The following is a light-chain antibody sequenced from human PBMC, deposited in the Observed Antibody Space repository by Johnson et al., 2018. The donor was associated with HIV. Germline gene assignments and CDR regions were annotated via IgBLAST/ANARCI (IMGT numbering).Light chain of an antibody. CDR3: ATWDSSLSVYG. Sequence: QSVLTQPPSVSAAPGQKVTISCSGSSSKIGNKYVSWYQQLPGTAPKVLIYDNSKRPSGIPDRFSGSKSGTSATLVITGLQTGDEADYHCATWDSSLSVYGFGTGTKVTVL. CDR1: SSKIGNKY. J-gene: IGLJ1*01. V-gene: IGLV1-51*01. CDR2: DNS.